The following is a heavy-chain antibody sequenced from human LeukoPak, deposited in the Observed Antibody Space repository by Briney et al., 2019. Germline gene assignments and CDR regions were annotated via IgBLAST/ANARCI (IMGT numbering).Heavy chain of an antibody. CDR1: GFSFSSYA. CDR2: ISGDGTRT. CDR3: AKWPEGAMDYFDY. V-gene: IGHV3-23*01. J-gene: IGHJ4*02. D-gene: IGHD3-16*01. Sequence: PGGSLRLSCEASGFSFSSYAMTWARQAPVKGLEWVSAISGDGTRTYYADSVKGRFTTSRDNSKNTLYLEMSSLRVEDTAIYYCAKWPEGAMDYFDYWGQGTLVTVSS.